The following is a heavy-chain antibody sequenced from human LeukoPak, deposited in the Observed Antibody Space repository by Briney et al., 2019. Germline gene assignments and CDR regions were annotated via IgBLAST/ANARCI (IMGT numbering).Heavy chain of an antibody. J-gene: IGHJ4*02. V-gene: IGHV4-34*01. CDR2: INHSGST. CDR1: GGSFSGYY. CDR3: ARDVVGMGGYGAYVGLPLDY. D-gene: IGHD5-12*01. Sequence: SETLSLTCAVYGGSFSGYYWSWIRQPPGKGLEWIGEINHSGSTNYNPSLKSRVTISVDTSKNQFSLKLSSVTAADTAVYYCARDVVGMGGYGAYVGLPLDYWDQGTLVTVSS.